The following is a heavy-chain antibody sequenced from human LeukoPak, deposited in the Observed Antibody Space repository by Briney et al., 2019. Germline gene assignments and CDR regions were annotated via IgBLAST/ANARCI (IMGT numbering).Heavy chain of an antibody. CDR1: GFTFSSYS. Sequence: GGSLRLSCAASGFTFSSYSMNWVRQAPGKGLEWVSYISSSSSTIYYADSVKGRFTISRDNAKNPLYLQMNSLRDEDTAVYYCARKRSGDAFDIWGQGTMVTVSS. CDR2: ISSSSSTI. CDR3: ARKRSGDAFDI. J-gene: IGHJ3*02. D-gene: IGHD4-17*01. V-gene: IGHV3-48*02.